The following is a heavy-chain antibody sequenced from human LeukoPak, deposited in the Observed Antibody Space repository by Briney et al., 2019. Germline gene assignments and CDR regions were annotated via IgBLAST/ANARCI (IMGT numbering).Heavy chain of an antibody. CDR1: GGSISSSSYY. CDR2: IYYSGST. Sequence: SETLSLTCTVSGGSISSSSYYWGWIRQPPGKGLEWIGSIYYSGSTYQNPSLKSRVTISVDTSKNQFSLKMSSVTAADTAVYYCARVPTVTFFDYWGQGTLVTVSS. CDR3: ARVPTVTFFDY. V-gene: IGHV4-39*07. J-gene: IGHJ4*02. D-gene: IGHD4-17*01.